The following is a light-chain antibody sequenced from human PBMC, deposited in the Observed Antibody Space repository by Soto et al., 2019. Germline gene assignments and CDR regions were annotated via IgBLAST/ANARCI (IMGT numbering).Light chain of an antibody. CDR3: CSYAVANTLV. Sequence: QSALTQPRSVSGSPGQSVNFSCIGTSSDIGTYNFVSWYQQSPGKAPKLIIYDVTKRPSGVPDRFSGSKSGSTASLTISGLQSEDEADYYCCSYAVANTLVFGGGTKLTVL. J-gene: IGLJ3*02. CDR2: DVT. V-gene: IGLV2-11*01. CDR1: SSDIGTYNF.